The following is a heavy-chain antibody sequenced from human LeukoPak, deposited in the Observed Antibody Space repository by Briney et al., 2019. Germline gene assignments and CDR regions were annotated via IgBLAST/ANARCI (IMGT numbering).Heavy chain of an antibody. D-gene: IGHD2-8*01. CDR3: ARDPIPNVSPSFDY. CDR1: GFTFSSYA. Sequence: PGGSLRLSCAASGFTFSSYAMSWVRQAPGKGLEWVSAISGSGGSTYYADSVKGRFTISRDNAKNSLYLQMNSLRAEDTAVYYCARDPIPNVSPSFDYWGQGTLVTVSS. J-gene: IGHJ4*02. V-gene: IGHV3-23*01. CDR2: ISGSGGST.